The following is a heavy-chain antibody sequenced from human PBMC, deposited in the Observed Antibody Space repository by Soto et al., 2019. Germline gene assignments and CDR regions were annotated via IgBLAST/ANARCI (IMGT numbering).Heavy chain of an antibody. J-gene: IGHJ6*02. CDR1: DTSFGDYY. CDR3: ARGLRPSFGVRLSYYYYVMDV. V-gene: IGHV4-34*01. Sequence: SETLSLTCALCDTSFGDYYWGWIRQPPGKXLERIGESTHSGSTSYNPSLKSRVTLSVVTSKGQFSLEVTSVTGSDPAVYYCARGLRPSFGVRLSYYYYVMDVCVQGTTATVSS. D-gene: IGHD3-10*01. CDR2: STHSGST.